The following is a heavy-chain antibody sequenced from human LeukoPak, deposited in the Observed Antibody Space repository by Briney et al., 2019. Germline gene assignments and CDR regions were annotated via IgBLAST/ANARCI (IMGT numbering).Heavy chain of an antibody. Sequence: GASAKVSCKASGDIFTAYLMLWVRKAPGQGLEWMGRINPTTGVTTYALRFQDRVTMTRDGSVNTVYMELNRLTTADTAMYYCARENDFNYLFDYWGRGTLITVSS. V-gene: IGHV1-2*06. J-gene: IGHJ4*02. CDR2: INPTTGVT. CDR1: GDIFTAYL. CDR3: ARENDFNYLFDY. D-gene: IGHD3-3*01.